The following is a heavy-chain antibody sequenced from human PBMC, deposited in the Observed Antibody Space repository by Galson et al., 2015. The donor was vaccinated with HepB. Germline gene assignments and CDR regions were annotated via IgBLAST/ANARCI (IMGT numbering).Heavy chain of an antibody. V-gene: IGHV5-51*01. CDR3: ARRLDIGSSTWNLYFDY. CDR2: IFPGDSDT. D-gene: IGHD1-1*01. J-gene: IGHJ4*02. Sequence: QSGAEVKKPGESLKISCKGSGYSFVSYWIAWVRQMPGKGPEWMGIIFPGDSDTRYSPSFQGQVTISADKSIRTAYLQWSSLRASDTAMYYCARRLDIGSSTWNLYFDYWSQGTLVTVSS. CDR1: GYSFVSYW.